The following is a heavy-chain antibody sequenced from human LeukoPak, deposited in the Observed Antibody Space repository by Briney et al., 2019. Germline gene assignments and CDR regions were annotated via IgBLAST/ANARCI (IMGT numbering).Heavy chain of an antibody. CDR2: MNPNSGNT. CDR3: ARIQGIYCSRTSCLDGDNWFDP. CDR1: GYTFTSYD. Sequence: ASVKVSCKASGYTFTSYDINWVRQATGQGLEWMGWMNPNSGNTGYAQKFQGRVTMTRNTSISTAYMELSSLRSEDTAVYYCARIQGIYCSRTSCLDGDNWFDPWGQGTLVTVSS. J-gene: IGHJ5*02. D-gene: IGHD2-2*01. V-gene: IGHV1-8*01.